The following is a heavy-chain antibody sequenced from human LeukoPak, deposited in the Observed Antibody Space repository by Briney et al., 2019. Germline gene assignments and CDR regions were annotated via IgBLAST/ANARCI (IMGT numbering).Heavy chain of an antibody. Sequence: SGPTLVNPTQTLTLTCTFSGFSLSTRGVGVGWIRQPPGKALEWLALIYWNDDKRYSPSLKSRLTITKDTSKNQVVLTMTNMDPVDTATYYCAHKAIAVAGHPATNWFDPWGQGTLVTVSS. V-gene: IGHV2-5*01. CDR1: GFSLSTRGVG. CDR2: IYWNDDK. J-gene: IGHJ5*02. D-gene: IGHD6-19*01. CDR3: AHKAIAVAGHPATNWFDP.